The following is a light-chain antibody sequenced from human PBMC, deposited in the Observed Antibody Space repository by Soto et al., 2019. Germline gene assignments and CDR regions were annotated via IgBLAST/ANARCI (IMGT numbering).Light chain of an antibody. Sequence: QSVLTQPPSVSAAPGQRVAISCSGTFSNIGTNYVSWYQVLPGSAPKLLIYENDKRPSEIFARFSASKSGTSATLAITGLQAGDEGDYYCATRDSSLNAGVFGGGTQLTVL. CDR3: ATRDSSLNAGV. CDR1: FSNIGTNY. CDR2: END. J-gene: IGLJ3*02. V-gene: IGLV1-51*01.